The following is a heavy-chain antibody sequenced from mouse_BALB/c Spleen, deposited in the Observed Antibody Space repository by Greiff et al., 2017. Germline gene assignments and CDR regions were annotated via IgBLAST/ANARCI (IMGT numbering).Heavy chain of an antibody. CDR1: GFTFSSYG. CDR3: ASPYCGYDYDYAMDD. V-gene: IGHV5-6*02. D-gene: IGHD2-14*01. Sequence: EVMLVESGGDLVKPGGSLKLSCAASGFTFSSYGMSWVRQTPDKRLEWVATISSGGSYTYYPDSVKGRFTISRDNAKNTLYLQMSSLKSEDTAMYYRASPYCGYDYDYAMDDWGQGTTVTVSS. CDR2: ISSGGSYT. J-gene: IGHJ4*01.